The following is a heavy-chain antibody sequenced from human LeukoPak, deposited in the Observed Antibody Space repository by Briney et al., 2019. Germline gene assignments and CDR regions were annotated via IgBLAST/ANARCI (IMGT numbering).Heavy chain of an antibody. V-gene: IGHV4-30-2*01. J-gene: IGHJ4*02. CDR1: GGSISSGGYS. D-gene: IGHD3-22*01. CDR2: IYHSGST. Sequence: ASQTLSLTCAVSGGSISSGGYSWGWIRQPPGKGLEWIGYIYHSGSTYYNPSLKSRVTISVDRSKNQFSLKLSSVTAADTAVYYCARVRPDSSGYDYFDYWGQGTLVTVSS. CDR3: ARVRPDSSGYDYFDY.